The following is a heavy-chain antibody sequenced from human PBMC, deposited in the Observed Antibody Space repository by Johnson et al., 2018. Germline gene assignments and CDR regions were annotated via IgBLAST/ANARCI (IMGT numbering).Heavy chain of an antibody. CDR3: TSGGYAFDI. CDR1: GFIFSNAW. J-gene: IGHJ3*02. V-gene: IGHV3-15*07. CDR2: IKSKPAGGTI. D-gene: IGHD2-15*01. Sequence: VQLVESGGGLVKPGGSLRLSCAGSGFIFSNAWLSWVRQAPGKGLEWVGRIKSKPAGGTIDYAAPVKGRFTISRDDSKNTLYVQLNSLKTEDTAKYYCTSGGYAFDIWGQWTMVTVSS.